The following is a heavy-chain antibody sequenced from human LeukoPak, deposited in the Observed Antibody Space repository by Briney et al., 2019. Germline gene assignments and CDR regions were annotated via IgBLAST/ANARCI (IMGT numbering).Heavy chain of an antibody. Sequence: GGSLRLSCVASGFTFSSYEMNWVRQAPGEGLEWVSSISSSSIYIYYADSVKGRFTISRDNSKNTLYLQMNILRAEDTAVYYCAKDARRTFGLSSGLYRGSYYFDYWGQGTLVTVSS. J-gene: IGHJ4*02. CDR2: ISSSSIYI. CDR1: GFTFSSYE. CDR3: AKDARRTFGLSSGLYRGSYYFDY. V-gene: IGHV3-21*01. D-gene: IGHD6-19*01.